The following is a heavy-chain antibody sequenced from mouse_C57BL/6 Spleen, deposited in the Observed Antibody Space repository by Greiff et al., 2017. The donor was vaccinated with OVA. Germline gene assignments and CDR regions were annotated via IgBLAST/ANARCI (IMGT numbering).Heavy chain of an antibody. CDR2: IYPGSGST. Sequence: QVQLQQPGAELVKPGASVKMSCKASGYTFTSYWITWVKQRPGQGLEWIGDIYPGSGSTNYNEQFKSKATLTVDTSTSTAYMQLSSLTSEASAVYCSAREVVATDCYAMDYWGQGTTVTVSS. V-gene: IGHV1-55*01. J-gene: IGHJ4*01. CDR1: GYTFTSYW. D-gene: IGHD1-1*01. CDR3: AREVVATDCYAMDY.